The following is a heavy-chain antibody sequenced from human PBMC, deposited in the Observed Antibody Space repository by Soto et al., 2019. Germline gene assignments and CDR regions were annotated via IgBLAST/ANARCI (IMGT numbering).Heavy chain of an antibody. CDR1: GGSFSGYY. Sequence: ETLSLTCAVYGGSFSGYYWSWIRQPPGKGLEWIGEINHSGSTNYNPSLKSRVTISVDTSKNQFSLKLSSVTAADTAVYYCASSGERYYYGSGRYKDYFDYWGQGTLVTVSS. CDR3: ASSGERYYYGSGRYKDYFDY. CDR2: INHSGST. D-gene: IGHD3-10*01. V-gene: IGHV4-34*01. J-gene: IGHJ4*02.